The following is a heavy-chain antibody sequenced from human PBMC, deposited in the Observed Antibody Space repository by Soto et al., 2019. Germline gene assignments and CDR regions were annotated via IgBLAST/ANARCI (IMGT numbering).Heavy chain of an antibody. CDR3: AREVLEESHIVATTFDY. D-gene: IGHD5-12*01. CDR2: IWYDGSNK. Sequence: SLRLSCAASGFTFSSYGMHWVRQAPGKGLEWVAVIWYDGSNKYYADSVKGRFTISRDNSKNTLYLQMNSLRAEDTAVYYCAREVLEESHIVATTFDYWGQGTLVTVSS. J-gene: IGHJ4*02. V-gene: IGHV3-33*01. CDR1: GFTFSSYG.